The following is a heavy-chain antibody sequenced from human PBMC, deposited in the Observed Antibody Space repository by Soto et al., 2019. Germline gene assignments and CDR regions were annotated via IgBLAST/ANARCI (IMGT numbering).Heavy chain of an antibody. J-gene: IGHJ4*02. CDR2: MNPNSGNT. D-gene: IGHD3-3*01. V-gene: IGHV1-8*02. CDR1: GYTFTSYG. Sequence: ASVKVSCKASGYTFTSYGISWVRQATGQGLEWMGWMNPNSGNTGYAQKFQGRVTMTRNTSISTAYMELSSLRSEDTAVYYCARGRKVRDFWSGYKLIHFDYWGQGTPVTVSS. CDR3: ARGRKVRDFWSGYKLIHFDY.